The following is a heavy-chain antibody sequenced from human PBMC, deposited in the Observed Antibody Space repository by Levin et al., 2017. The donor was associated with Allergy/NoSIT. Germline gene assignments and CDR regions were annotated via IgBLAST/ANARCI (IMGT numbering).Heavy chain of an antibody. CDR3: ARDKSALLNQLLSEGAFDS. Sequence: GGSLRLSCAASGFTFSSYEMNWVRHAPGKGLEWVSYISSSGSTVYYADSVEGRFTISRDNAKNSLYLQMNSLRAEDTAVYYCARDKSALLNQLLSEGAFDSWGQGTMVTVSS. CDR1: GFTFSSYE. CDR2: ISSSGSTV. V-gene: IGHV3-48*03. J-gene: IGHJ3*02. D-gene: IGHD2-2*01.